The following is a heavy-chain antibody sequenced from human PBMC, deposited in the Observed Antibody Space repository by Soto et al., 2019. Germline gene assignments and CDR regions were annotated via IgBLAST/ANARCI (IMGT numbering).Heavy chain of an antibody. CDR1: GGSISSGGYY. J-gene: IGHJ4*02. CDR3: ARGPTYYYDSSGYPKAPYFDY. CDR2: IYYSGST. V-gene: IGHV4-61*08. Sequence: SETLSLTCTVSGGSISSGGYYWSWIRQHPGKGLEWIGYIYYSGSTNYNPSLKSRVTISVDTSKNQFSLKLSSVTAADTAVYYCARGPTYYYDSSGYPKAPYFDYWGQGTLVTVSS. D-gene: IGHD3-22*01.